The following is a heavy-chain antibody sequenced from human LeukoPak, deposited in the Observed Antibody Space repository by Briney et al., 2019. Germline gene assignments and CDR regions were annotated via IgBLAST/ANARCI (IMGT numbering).Heavy chain of an antibody. J-gene: IGHJ5*02. CDR3: ARDLGQYYDTSDNWFDP. CDR1: GFTFSSYA. V-gene: IGHV3-21*01. D-gene: IGHD3-22*01. Sequence: GGSLRLSCAASGFTFSSYAMSWVRQAPGKGLEWVSSISTSSSYIYYADSVKGRFTISRDNAKNSLYLQMNSLRVDDTAVYYCARDLGQYYDTSDNWFDPWGQGTLVTVSS. CDR2: ISTSSSYI.